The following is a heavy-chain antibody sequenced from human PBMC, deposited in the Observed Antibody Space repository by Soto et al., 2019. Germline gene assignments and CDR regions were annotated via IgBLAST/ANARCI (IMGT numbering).Heavy chain of an antibody. Sequence: GGSLRLSCAASGFTFSSYAMHWVRQAPGKGLEWVAVISYDGSNKYYADSVKGRFTISRDNSKNTLYLQMNSLRAEDTAVYYCARDHPVQLWTYYYYYGMDVWGQGTTVTVSS. V-gene: IGHV3-30-3*01. CDR3: ARDHPVQLWTYYYYYGMDV. J-gene: IGHJ6*02. D-gene: IGHD5-18*01. CDR1: GFTFSSYA. CDR2: ISYDGSNK.